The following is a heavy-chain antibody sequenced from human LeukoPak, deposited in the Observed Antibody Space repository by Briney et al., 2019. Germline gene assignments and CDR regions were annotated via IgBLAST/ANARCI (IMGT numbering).Heavy chain of an antibody. D-gene: IGHD6-13*01. CDR1: GYTFTSYG. Sequence: ASVKVSCKASGYTFTSYGISWVRQAPGQGLEWMGWISAYNGNTNYAQKLQGRVTMTTDTSTSTAYMELRSLRSDDTAVYYCARGPPSRIAAAGTYLNYWGQGTLVTVSS. CDR3: ARGPPSRIAAAGTYLNY. V-gene: IGHV1-18*01. CDR2: ISAYNGNT. J-gene: IGHJ4*02.